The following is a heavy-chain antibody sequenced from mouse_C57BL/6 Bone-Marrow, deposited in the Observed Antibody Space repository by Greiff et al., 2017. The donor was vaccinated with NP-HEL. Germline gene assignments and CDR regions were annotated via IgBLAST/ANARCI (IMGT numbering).Heavy chain of an antibody. CDR2: IDPENGDT. J-gene: IGHJ2*01. CDR3: PLSTRVTTSDY. D-gene: IGHD2-2*01. Sequence: VQLKESGAELVRPGASVKLSCTASGFNIKDDYMHWVKQRPEQGLEWIGWIDPENGDTEYASKFQGKATITADTSSTTAYLQLSSLTSEDTAVYYCPLSTRVTTSDYWGQGTTLTVSS. CDR1: GFNIKDDY. V-gene: IGHV14-4*01.